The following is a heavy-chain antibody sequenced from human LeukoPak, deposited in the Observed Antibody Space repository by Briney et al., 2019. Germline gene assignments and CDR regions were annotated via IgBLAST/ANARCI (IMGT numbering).Heavy chain of an antibody. CDR2: IWYDGSNK. V-gene: IGHV3-33*01. CDR1: GFTFSSYG. Sequence: PGRSLRLSCAASGFTFSSYGMHWVRQAPGKGLEWVAVIWYDGSNKYYADSVKGRFTIPRDNSKNTLYLQMNSLRAEDTAVYYCARDPGGGYFDYWGQGTLVTVSS. J-gene: IGHJ4*02. D-gene: IGHD3-16*01. CDR3: ARDPGGGYFDY.